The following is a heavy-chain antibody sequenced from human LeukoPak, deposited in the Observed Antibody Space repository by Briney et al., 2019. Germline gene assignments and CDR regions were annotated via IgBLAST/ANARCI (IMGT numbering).Heavy chain of an antibody. CDR1: GFSFSTYA. V-gene: IGHV3-23*01. D-gene: IGHD3/OR15-3a*01. CDR3: AKIQRLVIIPYNWFDA. CDR2: ISGSAGST. Sequence: GESLRLSRAASGFSFSTYALSWVRQAPGKGLEWVSAISGSAGSTYYADSVKGRFTISRDNSKNTLYLQMNSLRVEDTAIYYCAKIQRLVIIPYNWFDAWGQGTLVTVSS. J-gene: IGHJ5*02.